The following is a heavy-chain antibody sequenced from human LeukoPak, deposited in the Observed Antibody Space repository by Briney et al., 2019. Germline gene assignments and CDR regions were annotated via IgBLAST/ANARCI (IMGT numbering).Heavy chain of an antibody. CDR2: FDPEDGET. J-gene: IGHJ5*02. D-gene: IGHD3-9*01. CDR1: GYTLTELS. Sequence: ASVKVSCKVSGYTLTELSMHWVRQAPGKGLEWMGGFDPEDGETIYAQKFRGRVTMTADTSTDTAYMELSSLRSEDTAVYYCATVLRYFDWLSTGTWFDPRGQGTLVTVSS. CDR3: ATVLRYFDWLSTGTWFDP. V-gene: IGHV1-24*01.